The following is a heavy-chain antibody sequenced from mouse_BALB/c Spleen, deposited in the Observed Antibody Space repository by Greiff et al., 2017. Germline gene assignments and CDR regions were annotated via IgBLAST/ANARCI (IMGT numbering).Heavy chain of an antibody. CDR3: ARAGLLDLFAY. Sequence: VQLQQSGPGLVAPSQSLSITCTVSGFSLTSYGVHWVRQPPGKGLEWLGVIWAGGSTNYNSALMSRLSISKDNSKSQVFLKMNSLQTDDTAMYYCARAGLLDLFAYWGQGTLVTVSA. J-gene: IGHJ3*01. CDR2: IWAGGST. D-gene: IGHD2-3*01. CDR1: GFSLTSYG. V-gene: IGHV2-9*02.